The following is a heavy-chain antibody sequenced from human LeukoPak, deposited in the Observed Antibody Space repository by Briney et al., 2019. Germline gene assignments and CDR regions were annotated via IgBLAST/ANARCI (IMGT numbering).Heavy chain of an antibody. Sequence: KSSQTLSLTCTVSGGSIDSGNYFWNWIRQPAGKRLEWIGRIYTTESNSRYNPSLQNRVTMSLHTSKNQVSLNLRSVTAADTAVYYCARCDYYDSGGYHAWGQGTLVTVSS. CDR2: IYTTESN. CDR3: ARCDYYDSGGYHA. D-gene: IGHD3-22*01. V-gene: IGHV4-61*02. CDR1: GGSIDSGNYF. J-gene: IGHJ5*02.